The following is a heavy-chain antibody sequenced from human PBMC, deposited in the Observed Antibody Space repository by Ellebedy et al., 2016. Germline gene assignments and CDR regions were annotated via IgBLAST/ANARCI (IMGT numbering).Heavy chain of an antibody. CDR2: VYAGDSNT. CDR3: ARRHGSGDWFEF. D-gene: IGHD3-10*01. V-gene: IGHV5-51*01. Sequence: GESLKISCKGSGYTFANYWIGWVRQVPGKGLEWMGNVYAGDSNTKYNPSFQGRVTLSADKSINPAYLQLSSLKASDTAIYYCARRHGSGDWFEFWGQGTLVTVSS. CDR1: GYTFANYW. J-gene: IGHJ5*01.